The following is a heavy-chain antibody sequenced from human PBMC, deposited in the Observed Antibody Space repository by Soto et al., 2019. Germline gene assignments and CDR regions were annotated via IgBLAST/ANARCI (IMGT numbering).Heavy chain of an antibody. J-gene: IGHJ6*02. Sequence: ASVKVSCKASGYTFSNYGIHWVRQAPGQRLKRMGLINADNGNTKYSQNFQGRVTMTTDTSTSTAYMELRSLRSDDTAVYYFARDLDYWGVVVAATHYYYGMDVWGQGTTVTVS. V-gene: IGHV1-3*01. CDR2: INADNGNT. CDR3: ARDLDYWGVVVAATHYYYGMDV. D-gene: IGHD2-15*01. CDR1: GYTFSNYG.